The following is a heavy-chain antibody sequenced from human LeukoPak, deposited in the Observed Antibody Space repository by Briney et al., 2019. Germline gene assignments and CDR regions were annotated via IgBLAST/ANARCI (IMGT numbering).Heavy chain of an antibody. Sequence: GGSLRLSCAASGFTFSTYSMNWVRQAPGKGLEWVSSISGSSIYIYYADSVKGRFTISRDNAKNSLYLQMNSLRAEDTAVYYCARLCRSSRSWWFDPWGQGTLVTVSS. J-gene: IGHJ5*02. V-gene: IGHV3-21*01. D-gene: IGHD6-13*01. CDR2: ISGSSIYI. CDR3: ARLCRSSRSWWFDP. CDR1: GFTFSTYS.